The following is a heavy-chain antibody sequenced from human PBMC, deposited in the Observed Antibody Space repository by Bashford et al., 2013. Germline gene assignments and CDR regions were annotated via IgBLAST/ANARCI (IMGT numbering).Heavy chain of an antibody. CDR2: ISSSSSYI. J-gene: IGHJ6*02. CDR3: ARDLSGGDSRVRGVKRYYNYYYGMDV. Sequence: GGSLRLSCAASGFTFSSYAMSWVRQAPGKGLEWVSSISSSSSYIYYADSVKGRFTISRDNAKNSLYLQMNSLRAEDTAVYYCARDLSGGDSRVRGVKRYYNYYYGMDVWGQGTTVTVSS. V-gene: IGHV3-21*01. D-gene: IGHD3-10*01. CDR1: GFTFSSYA.